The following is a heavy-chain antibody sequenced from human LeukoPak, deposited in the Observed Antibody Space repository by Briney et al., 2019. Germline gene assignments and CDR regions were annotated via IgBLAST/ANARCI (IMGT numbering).Heavy chain of an antibody. CDR2: IYTSGST. Sequence: SQSLSLTCTVSGGSISSGSYYWSWIRQPAGKGLEWIGRIYTSGSTNYNPSLKSRVTISVDTSKNQFSLKLSSVTAADTAVYYCARDIVTAAGSWFDTWGQGTLVTVSS. J-gene: IGHJ5*02. CDR1: GGSISSGSYY. D-gene: IGHD6-13*01. CDR3: ARDIVTAAGSWFDT. V-gene: IGHV4-61*02.